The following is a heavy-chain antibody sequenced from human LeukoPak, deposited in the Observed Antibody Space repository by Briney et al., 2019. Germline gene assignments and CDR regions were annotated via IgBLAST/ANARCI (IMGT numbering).Heavy chain of an antibody. CDR3: AKEWELNSLD. Sequence: PGGSLRLSCAASGSTFSSYGMHWVRQAPGKGLEWVAVIWYDGSNKYYADSVKGRFTISRDNSKNTLYLQMNSLRAEDTAVYYCAKEWELNSLDWGQGTLVTVSS. J-gene: IGHJ4*02. CDR2: IWYDGSNK. CDR1: GSTFSSYG. V-gene: IGHV3-33*06. D-gene: IGHD1-26*01.